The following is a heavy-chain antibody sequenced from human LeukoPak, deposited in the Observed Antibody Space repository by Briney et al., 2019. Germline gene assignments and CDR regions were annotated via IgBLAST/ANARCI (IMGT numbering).Heavy chain of an antibody. CDR1: GGSISSTSYY. J-gene: IGHJ4*02. Sequence: SQTLSLTCTVSGGSISSTSYYWTWIRQHPGKGLEWIGYNYYSGITYYNPSLKSRVTILIDTSKNQFSLKLSSVTAADAAVYYCAREGRDGYRQRLFASWGQGTLVTVSS. CDR2: NYYSGIT. V-gene: IGHV4-31*03. D-gene: IGHD5-24*01. CDR3: AREGRDGYRQRLFAS.